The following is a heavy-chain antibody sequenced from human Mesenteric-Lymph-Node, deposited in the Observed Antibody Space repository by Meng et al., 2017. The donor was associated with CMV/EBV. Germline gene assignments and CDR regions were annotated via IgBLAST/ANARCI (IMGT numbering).Heavy chain of an antibody. Sequence: ASVKVSCKASGYTFTGYYMHWVRQAPGQGLEWMGWINPNSGGTNYAQKFQGRVTITTDESTSTAYMELSSLRSEDTAVYYCAGGRVGAEIGYYYYYGMDVWGQGTTVTVSS. V-gene: IGHV1-2*02. CDR2: INPNSGGT. J-gene: IGHJ6*02. D-gene: IGHD1-26*01. CDR1: GYTFTGYY. CDR3: AGGRVGAEIGYYYYYGMDV.